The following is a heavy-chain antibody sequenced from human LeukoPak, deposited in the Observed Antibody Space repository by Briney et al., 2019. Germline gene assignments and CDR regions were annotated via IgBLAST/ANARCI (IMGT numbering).Heavy chain of an antibody. J-gene: IGHJ4*02. D-gene: IGHD2-15*01. CDR2: LSHTGNT. CDR1: GGSFSAFY. V-gene: IGHV4-34*01. Sequence: NPSETLSLTCNVSGGSFSAFYWSWIRQPPGEGLEWVGELSHTGNTNYNPSLKSRVTISVDTSKNQFSLKLSSVTAADTAVYYCASFSRSGFDYWGQGTLVTVSS. CDR3: ASFSRSGFDY.